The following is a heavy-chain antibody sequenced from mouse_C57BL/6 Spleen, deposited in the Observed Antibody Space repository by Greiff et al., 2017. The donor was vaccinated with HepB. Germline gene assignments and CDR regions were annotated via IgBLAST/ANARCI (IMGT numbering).Heavy chain of an antibody. D-gene: IGHD2-5*01. CDR3: ARGSKFWDFDV. V-gene: IGHV1-69*01. CDR2: IDPSDSYT. CDR1: GYTFTSYW. J-gene: IGHJ1*03. Sequence: QVQLQQPGAELVMPGASVKLSCKASGYTFTSYWMHWVKQRPGQGLEWIGEIDPSDSYTNYNQKFKGKSTLTVDKSSSTAYMQLSSLTSEDSAVYYCARGSKFWDFDVWGTGTTVTVSS.